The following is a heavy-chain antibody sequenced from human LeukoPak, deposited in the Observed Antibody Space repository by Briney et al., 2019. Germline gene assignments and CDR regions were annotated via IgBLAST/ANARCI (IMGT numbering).Heavy chain of an antibody. CDR2: INSDGSST. J-gene: IGHJ3*02. V-gene: IGHV3-74*01. CDR1: GFTFSSNW. Sequence: GGSLRLSCAASGFTFSSNWMHWVRQAPGKGLEWVSRINSDGSSTSYADFVKGRFTISRDNAKNTLYLQMNSLRAEDTAVYYCGSKYYYDALDIWGQGTMVTVSS. D-gene: IGHD3-10*01. CDR3: GSKYYYDALDI.